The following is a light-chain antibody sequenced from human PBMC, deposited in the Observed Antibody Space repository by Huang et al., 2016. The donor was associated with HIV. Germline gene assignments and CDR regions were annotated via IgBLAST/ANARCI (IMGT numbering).Light chain of an antibody. CDR1: QSVSNN. CDR3: QQYDTWPIT. CDR2: SAS. J-gene: IGKJ3*01. Sequence: EIVMTQSPATLSVSPGERVTLSCRASQSVSNNLAWYQQKPGQAPRLLVYSASTRATGIPAGFSGSGSGTDFTLTISSLQSEHFAVYYCQQYDTWPITFGPGTRVDSK. V-gene: IGKV3-15*01.